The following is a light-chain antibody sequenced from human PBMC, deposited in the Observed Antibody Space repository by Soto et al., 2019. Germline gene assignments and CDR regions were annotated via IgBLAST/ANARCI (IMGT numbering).Light chain of an antibody. CDR2: AAS. CDR3: QQSYSTVYT. CDR1: QSINNF. J-gene: IGKJ2*01. Sequence: DIQMTQFPSSLSASVGDRVTITCRPSQSINNFLNWYQQKPGKAPKLLIYAASSLQSGVPSRFSGSGSGTDFALTISSLQPEDFATYFCQQSYSTVYTFAQGTKVEMK. V-gene: IGKV1-39*01.